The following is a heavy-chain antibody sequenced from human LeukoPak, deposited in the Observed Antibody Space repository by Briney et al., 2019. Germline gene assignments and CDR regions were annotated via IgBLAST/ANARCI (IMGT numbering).Heavy chain of an antibody. D-gene: IGHD6-19*01. CDR1: GGSFSGYY. Sequence: PSETLSLTCAVYGGSFSGYYWSWIRQPPGKGLEWIGEINHSGSTNYNPSLKSRVTISVDTSKNQFSLKLSSVTAADTAVYYCARGIVAVAGIDYWGQGTLVTVSS. J-gene: IGHJ4*02. V-gene: IGHV4-34*01. CDR3: ARGIVAVAGIDY. CDR2: INHSGST.